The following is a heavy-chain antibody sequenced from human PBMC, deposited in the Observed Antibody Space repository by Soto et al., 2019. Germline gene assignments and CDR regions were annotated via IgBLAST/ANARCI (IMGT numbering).Heavy chain of an antibody. CDR2: ISYDGSNK. V-gene: IGHV3-30-3*01. D-gene: IGHD4-17*01. J-gene: IGHJ6*02. CDR1: GFTFSSYA. Sequence: GGSLRLSCAASGFTFSSYAMHWVRQAPGKGLEWVAVISYDGSNKYYADSVKGRFTISRDNSKNTLYLQMNSLRAEDTAVYYCARDGSMTTVTTDLYYYGMDVWGQGTTVTVSS. CDR3: ARDGSMTTVTTDLYYYGMDV.